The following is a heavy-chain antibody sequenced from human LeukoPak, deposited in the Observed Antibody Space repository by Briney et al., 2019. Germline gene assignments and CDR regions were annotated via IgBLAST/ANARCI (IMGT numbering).Heavy chain of an antibody. CDR3: ARLWAYYYGSGANWFDP. CDR1: GGSFSGYY. D-gene: IGHD3-10*01. V-gene: IGHV4-34*01. Sequence: SETLSLTCAVYGGSFSGYYWSWIRQPPGKGLEWIGEIYHSGSTNYNPSLKSRVTISVDKSKNQFSLKLSSVTAADTAVYYCARLWAYYYGSGANWFDPWGQGTLVTVSS. CDR2: IYHSGST. J-gene: IGHJ5*02.